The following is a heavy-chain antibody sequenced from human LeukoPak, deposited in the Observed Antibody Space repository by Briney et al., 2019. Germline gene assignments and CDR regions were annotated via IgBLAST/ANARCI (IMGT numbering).Heavy chain of an antibody. D-gene: IGHD2-8*02. CDR1: GGSFSDYY. J-gene: IGHJ3*02. V-gene: IGHV4-34*12. Sequence: SETLSLTCAVYGGSFSDYYWSWIRQPPRKGLEWIGEVFHSGSTKYNPSLKNRVTISVDKSKNQFSLKLTSLTAADTAVYYCARDGGGGVNAFDIWGQGTMVTVSS. CDR2: VFHSGST. CDR3: ARDGGGGVNAFDI.